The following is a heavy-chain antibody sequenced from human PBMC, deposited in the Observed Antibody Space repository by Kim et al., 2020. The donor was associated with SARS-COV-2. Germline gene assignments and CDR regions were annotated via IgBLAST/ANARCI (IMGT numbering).Heavy chain of an antibody. CDR3: AKGSYSRFGLPGY. CDR1: GFTFSSYA. D-gene: IGHD6-13*01. Sequence: GGSLRLSCAASGFTFSSYAMHWVRQAPGKGLEWVAVIWYDGSNKYYADSVKGRFTISRDNSKNTLYLQMNSLRAEDTAVYYCAKGSYSRFGLPGYWGQGTLVTVSS. CDR2: IWYDGSNK. J-gene: IGHJ4*02. V-gene: IGHV3-33*06.